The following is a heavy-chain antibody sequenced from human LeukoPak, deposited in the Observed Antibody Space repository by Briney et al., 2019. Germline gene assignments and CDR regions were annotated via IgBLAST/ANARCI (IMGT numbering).Heavy chain of an antibody. D-gene: IGHD6-13*01. CDR3: ARDSSPSLGYSSSWFAFDI. V-gene: IGHV3-74*01. CDR1: GFTFTDRW. Sequence: GGSLRLSCATSGFTFTDRWMHWVRQAPGKGLVWVSRISNDGKIASYADSVKGRFTIARDNAQNTVYLQMNSLRAEDTAVYYCARDSSPSLGYSSSWFAFDIWGQGTMVTVSS. CDR2: ISNDGKIA. J-gene: IGHJ3*02.